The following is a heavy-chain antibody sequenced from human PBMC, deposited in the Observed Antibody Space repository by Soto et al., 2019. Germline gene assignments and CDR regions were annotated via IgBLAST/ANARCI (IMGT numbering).Heavy chain of an antibody. J-gene: IGHJ4*02. V-gene: IGHV3-23*01. Sequence: SLRPSCAASGFTFSSYAMSWVRQAPGKGLEWVSAISGSGGSTYYAVSVKGRFTISRDNSKNTLYLQMNSLRAEDTAVYYCAKDSHNWNYVSYDYWGQGTLVTVSS. CDR1: GFTFSSYA. CDR3: AKDSHNWNYVSYDY. CDR2: ISGSGGST. D-gene: IGHD1-7*01.